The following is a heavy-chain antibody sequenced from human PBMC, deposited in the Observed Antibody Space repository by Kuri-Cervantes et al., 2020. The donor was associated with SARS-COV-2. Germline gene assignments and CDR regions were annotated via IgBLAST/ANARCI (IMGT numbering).Heavy chain of an antibody. Sequence: GESLKISCAASGFSFRSYGMHWVRQAPGKGLEWVAIIWNDGSNKFYGDSVRGRFTISRDNSKNTLYLQMNSLRAEDTAVYYCARDSEGSTAVRPGYFYGMDVWGQGTTVTVSS. CDR3: ARDSEGSTAVRPGYFYGMDV. J-gene: IGHJ6*02. CDR1: GFSFRSYG. V-gene: IGHV3-33*01. CDR2: IWNDGSNK. D-gene: IGHD6-6*01.